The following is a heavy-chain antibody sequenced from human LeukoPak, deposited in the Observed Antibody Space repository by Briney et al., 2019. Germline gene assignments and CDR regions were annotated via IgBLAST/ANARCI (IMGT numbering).Heavy chain of an antibody. CDR1: GGTFSSDA. V-gene: IGHV1-69*01. CDR3: AREKQLVRDAFDI. D-gene: IGHD6-13*01. CDR2: SIPIFGTA. Sequence: SVKVSCKASGGTFSSDAISWVRQAPGQGLELMGGSIPIFGTANYAHKFQGRGTITADESTSTAYMELRSLRSEDTAVYYCAREKQLVRDAFDIWGQGTMVTVSS. J-gene: IGHJ3*02.